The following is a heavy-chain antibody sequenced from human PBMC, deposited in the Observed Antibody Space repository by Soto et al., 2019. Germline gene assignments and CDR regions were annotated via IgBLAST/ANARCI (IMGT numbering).Heavy chain of an antibody. CDR1: GFTFSNAW. CDR2: IKSKTDGGTT. V-gene: IGHV3-15*01. CDR3: ATDKAAPDPFTIFYP. J-gene: IGHJ5*02. Sequence: VGSLRLSCAASGFTFSNAWMTWVRQAPGKGLEWVGRIKSKTDGGTTDYAAPVKGRFTISRDDSKNTLYVQMNSLKTEDTAVYYCATDKAAPDPFTIFYPWGQRTLVTVSS. D-gene: IGHD3-3*01.